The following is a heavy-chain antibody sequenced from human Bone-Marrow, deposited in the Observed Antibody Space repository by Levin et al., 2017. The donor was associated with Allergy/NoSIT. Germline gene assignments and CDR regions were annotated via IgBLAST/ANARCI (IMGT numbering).Heavy chain of an antibody. J-gene: IGHJ4*02. CDR2: INHSGGT. Sequence: KPSETLSLTCAVSGGSFSGYYWSWIRQTPGKGLEWIGEINHSGGTTYNPSLKSRVTMSVDTSKNQFSLNLRSVTAADTAVYYCARTLGYCSGDGCYYYFDQWGQGTLVTVSS. V-gene: IGHV4-34*01. CDR1: GGSFSGYY. CDR3: ARTLGYCSGDGCYYYFDQ. D-gene: IGHD2-15*01.